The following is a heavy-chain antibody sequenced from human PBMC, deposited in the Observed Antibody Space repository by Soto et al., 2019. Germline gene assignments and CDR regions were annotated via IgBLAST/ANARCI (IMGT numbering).Heavy chain of an antibody. D-gene: IGHD3-9*01. Sequence: SETLSLTCAVSGGSISSSNWWSWVRQPPGKGLEWIGEIYHSGSTNYNPSLKSRVTISVDKSKNQFSLKLSSVTAADTAVYYCARGDYDILTGYGNYYYGMDAWGQGTTVT. V-gene: IGHV4-4*02. CDR2: IYHSGST. J-gene: IGHJ6*02. CDR3: ARGDYDILTGYGNYYYGMDA. CDR1: GGSISSSNW.